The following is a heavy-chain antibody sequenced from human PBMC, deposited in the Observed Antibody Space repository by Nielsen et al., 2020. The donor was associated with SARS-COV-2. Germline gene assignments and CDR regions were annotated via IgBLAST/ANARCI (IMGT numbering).Heavy chain of an antibody. D-gene: IGHD3-22*01. CDR3: ATRYDSSGYYFLDAFDI. V-gene: IGHV3-23*03. CDR2: IYSGGSST. Sequence: GGSLRLSCEASGFTFSSYAMSWVRQAPGKGLEWVSVIYSGGSSTYHADSVKGRFTISRDNSKNTLYLQMNSLRAEDTAVYYCATRYDSSGYYFLDAFDIWGQGTMVTVSS. J-gene: IGHJ3*02. CDR1: GFTFSSYA.